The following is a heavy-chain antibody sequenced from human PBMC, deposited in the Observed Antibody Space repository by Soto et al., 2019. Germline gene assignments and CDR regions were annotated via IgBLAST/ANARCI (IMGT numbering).Heavy chain of an antibody. Sequence: SETLSLTCTVSGGSISSGGYYWSWICQHPGKGLEWIGYIYYSGITYYNPSLKSRVIMSVDTSKNQFSLKLRSVTAAATSVQYCAIADYGLGSYCNPLSNTAMDIWGQGTTVTVSS. V-gene: IGHV4-31*03. CDR2: IYYSGIT. J-gene: IGHJ6*02. D-gene: IGHD3-10*01. CDR1: GGSISSGGYY. CDR3: AIADYGLGSYCNPLSNTAMDI.